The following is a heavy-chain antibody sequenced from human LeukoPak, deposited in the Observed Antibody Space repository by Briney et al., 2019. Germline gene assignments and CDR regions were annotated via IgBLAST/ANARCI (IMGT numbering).Heavy chain of an antibody. J-gene: IGHJ4*02. Sequence: GGSLRLSCAASGFTFSSYSMNWVRQAPGKGLEWVSSISSSGSYIYYADSVKGRFTISRDNAKNSLYLQMNSLRAEDTAVYYCARDPSDPYSSPPGGPFDYWGQGTLVTVSS. CDR1: GFTFSSYS. CDR2: ISSSGSYI. D-gene: IGHD6-13*01. CDR3: ARDPSDPYSSPPGGPFDY. V-gene: IGHV3-21*01.